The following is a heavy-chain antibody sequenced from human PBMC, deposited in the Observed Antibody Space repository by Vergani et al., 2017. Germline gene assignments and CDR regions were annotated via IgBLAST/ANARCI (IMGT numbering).Heavy chain of an antibody. CDR2: IIPIFGTA. CDR3: ARSLYYYGSGSSGGAFDI. J-gene: IGHJ3*02. Sequence: QVQLVQSGAEVKKPGSSVKVSCKASGGTFSSYAISWVRQAPGQGLEWMGGIIPIFGTANYAQKFQGRVTITADESTSTAYMGLSSLRSEDTAVYYCARSLYYYGSGSSGGAFDIWGQGTMVTVSS. CDR1: GGTFSSYA. V-gene: IGHV1-69*01. D-gene: IGHD3-10*01.